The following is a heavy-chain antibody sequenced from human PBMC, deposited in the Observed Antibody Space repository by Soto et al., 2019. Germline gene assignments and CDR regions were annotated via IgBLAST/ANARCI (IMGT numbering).Heavy chain of an antibody. CDR1: GYSFTSYW. J-gene: IGHJ6*02. Sequence: GESLKISCNGSGYSFTSYWIGWVRQMPGKGLEWMGIIYPGDSDTRYSPSFQGQVTISADKSISTAYLQWSSLKASDTAMYYCAGGYSYGHYYYHYGMEVWGQGTTVTVSS. D-gene: IGHD5-18*01. CDR3: AGGYSYGHYYYHYGMEV. CDR2: IYPGDSDT. V-gene: IGHV5-51*01.